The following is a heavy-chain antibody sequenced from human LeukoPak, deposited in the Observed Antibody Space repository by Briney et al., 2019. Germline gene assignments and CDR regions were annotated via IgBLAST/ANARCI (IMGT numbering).Heavy chain of an antibody. CDR1: GFTFSDYY. V-gene: IGHV3-11*01. CDR2: ISSSGSTI. Sequence: PGGSLRLSCAASGFTFSDYYTSWIRQAPGKGLEWVSYISSSGSTIYYADSVKGRFTISRDNAKNSLYLQMNSLRAEDTAVYYCASAVATIRNDYGDYSYFDYWGQGTLVTVSS. CDR3: ASAVATIRNDYGDYSYFDY. D-gene: IGHD4-17*01. J-gene: IGHJ4*02.